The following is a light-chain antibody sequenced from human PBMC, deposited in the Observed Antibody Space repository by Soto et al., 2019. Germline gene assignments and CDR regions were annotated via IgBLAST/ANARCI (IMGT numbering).Light chain of an antibody. V-gene: IGKV1-39*01. CDR1: QSISSY. Sequence: DIQMTQSPSSLSASVGDRVTITCRASQSISSYLNWYQQKPGKAPKLLIYAASSLQSGVPSRFSGSGSGTEFTLTISSLQPEDYAPYYCQQSYSTPRTFGGGTKVEIK. CDR3: QQSYSTPRT. J-gene: IGKJ4*01. CDR2: AAS.